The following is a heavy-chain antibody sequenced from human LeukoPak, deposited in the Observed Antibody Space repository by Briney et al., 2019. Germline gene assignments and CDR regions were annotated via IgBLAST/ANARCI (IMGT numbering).Heavy chain of an antibody. V-gene: IGHV3-23*01. CDR3: AAGQDYYYYYMDV. D-gene: IGHD6-13*01. CDR1: GFTFSSYG. Sequence: GGSLRLSCAASGFTFSSYGMSWVRQAPGKGLEWVSGISGSGGSTSYADSVKGRFTISRDNSKNTLYLQMNSLRAEDTAVYYAAAGQDYYYYYMDVWGKGTTVTISS. J-gene: IGHJ6*03. CDR2: ISGSGGST.